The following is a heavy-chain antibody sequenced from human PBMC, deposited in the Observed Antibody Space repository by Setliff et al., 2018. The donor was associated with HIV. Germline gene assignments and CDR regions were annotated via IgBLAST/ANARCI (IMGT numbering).Heavy chain of an antibody. D-gene: IGHD6-6*01. CDR1: GGSISSGSDY. CDR2: IYTSGST. J-gene: IGHJ4*02. Sequence: PSETLSLTCTVSGGSISSGSDYWSWIRQPAGKGLEWIGHIYTSGSTNYNPSLKSRVTISVDTSKNQFSLKLSSVTAADTAVYYCAGLKSIAATRIIPLVVPGASDYWGQGTLVTVSS. CDR3: AGLKSIAATRIIPLVVPGASDY. V-gene: IGHV4-61*09.